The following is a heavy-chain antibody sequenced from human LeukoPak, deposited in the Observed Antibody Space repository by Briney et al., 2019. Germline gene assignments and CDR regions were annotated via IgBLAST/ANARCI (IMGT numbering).Heavy chain of an antibody. CDR2: IIPILGIA. CDR1: GGTFGSYA. CDR3: ARDPEGYSYGYSDY. D-gene: IGHD5-18*01. V-gene: IGHV1-69*04. J-gene: IGHJ4*02. Sequence: GASVKVSCKASGGTFGSYAISWVRQAPGQGLEWMGRIIPILGIANYAQKFQGRVTITADKSTSTAYMELSSLRSEDTAVYYCARDPEGYSYGYSDYWGQGTLVTVSS.